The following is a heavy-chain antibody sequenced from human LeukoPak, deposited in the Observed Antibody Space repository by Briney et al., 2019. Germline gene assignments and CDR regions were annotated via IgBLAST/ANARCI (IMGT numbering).Heavy chain of an antibody. V-gene: IGHV4-59*06. D-gene: IGHD6-19*01. J-gene: IGHJ4*02. Sequence: SETLSLTCTVSGGSISSYYWSWIRQHPGKGLEWIGYIYYSGSTYYNPSLKSRVTISVDTSKNQFSLKLSSVTAADTAVYYCASQIAVAGPFDYWGQGTLVTVSS. CDR1: GGSISSYY. CDR2: IYYSGST. CDR3: ASQIAVAGPFDY.